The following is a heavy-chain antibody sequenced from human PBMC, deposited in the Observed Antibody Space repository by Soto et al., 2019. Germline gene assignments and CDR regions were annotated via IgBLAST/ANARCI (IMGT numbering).Heavy chain of an antibody. V-gene: IGHV3-48*01. Sequence: GGSLRLSCAASGFTFSSYSMNWVRQAPGKGLEWVSYISSSSSTIYYADSVKGRFTISRDNAKNSLYLQMNSLRAEETTVYYCARANYYGSPGDFDYWGQEPWSPSPQ. D-gene: IGHD3-10*01. CDR1: GFTFSSYS. J-gene: IGHJ4*01. CDR2: ISSSSSTI. CDR3: ARANYYGSPGDFDY.